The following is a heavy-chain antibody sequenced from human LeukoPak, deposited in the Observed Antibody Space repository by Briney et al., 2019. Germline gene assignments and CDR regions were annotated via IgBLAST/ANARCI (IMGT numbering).Heavy chain of an antibody. D-gene: IGHD7-27*01. J-gene: IGHJ6*03. CDR3: ARSGPEHWGSNYYFYMDV. Sequence: GSLRLSCVVSGFTFNTYFMHWVRQSPGKGLVWVSHIDTDGSGTGYADSVKGRFIISRDNAKNTLYLQMHSLRAEDTAVYYCARSGPEHWGSNYYFYMDVWGKGTAVTVSS. CDR2: IDTDGSGT. CDR1: GFTFNTYF. V-gene: IGHV3-74*01.